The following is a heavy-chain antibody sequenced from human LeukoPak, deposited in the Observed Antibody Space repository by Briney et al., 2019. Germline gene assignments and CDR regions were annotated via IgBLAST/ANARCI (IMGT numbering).Heavy chain of an antibody. CDR1: GYSISSGYY. D-gene: IGHD5-24*01. J-gene: IGHJ4*02. CDR3: ALAPDGFDH. CDR2: IYHSGST. Sequence: SETLSLTCAVSGYSISSGYYWGWIRQPPGKGLEWIGTIYHSGSTYYNPPLKSRVTISVDTSKNQFSLKLSSVTAADTAVYYCALAPDGFDHWGQGTLVTVSS. V-gene: IGHV4-38-2*01.